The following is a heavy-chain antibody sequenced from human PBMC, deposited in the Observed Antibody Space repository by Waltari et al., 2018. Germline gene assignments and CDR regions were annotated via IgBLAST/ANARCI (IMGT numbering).Heavy chain of an antibody. CDR1: GGSFSGLY. CDR2: SNHSGST. Sequence: QAHLQQPGAGLCNPFETLSLTGGVYGGSFSGLYWGSISNPPGKGLEGIGESNHSGSTNYNPSPKSRVTISVDTSKHQFSLKLSCVTAADKAVYYCASRYSGYDSGWFDPWGQGTLVTVSS. D-gene: IGHD5-12*01. J-gene: IGHJ5*02. V-gene: IGHV4-34*01. CDR3: ASRYSGYDSGWFDP.